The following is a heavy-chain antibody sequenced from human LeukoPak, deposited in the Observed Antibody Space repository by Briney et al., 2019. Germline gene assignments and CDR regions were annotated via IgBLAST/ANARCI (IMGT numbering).Heavy chain of an antibody. CDR3: TREGLAAARTTRGVRYFDY. J-gene: IGHJ4*02. D-gene: IGHD6-13*01. CDR2: IYYSGST. CDR1: GGSISSYY. V-gene: IGHV4-59*01. Sequence: SETLSLTCTVSGGSISSYYWSWIRQPPGKGLEWIGYIYYSGSTNYNPSLKSRVTISVDTSKNQFSLKLSSVTAADTAVYYCTREGLAAARTTRGVRYFDYWGQGTLVTVSS.